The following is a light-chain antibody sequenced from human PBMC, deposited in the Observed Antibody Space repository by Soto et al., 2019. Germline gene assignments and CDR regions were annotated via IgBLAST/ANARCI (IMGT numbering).Light chain of an antibody. CDR1: QSVSIN. Sequence: EIVLTQSPGTLSLSPGERATHSCRASQSVSINLAWYQQKPGQAPRLLIYGASTRATGIPARFSGSGSGTEFTLTISGLQSEDFAVYYCQQYNNWPRTFGQGTKVDIK. J-gene: IGKJ1*01. CDR3: QQYNNWPRT. V-gene: IGKV3-15*01. CDR2: GAS.